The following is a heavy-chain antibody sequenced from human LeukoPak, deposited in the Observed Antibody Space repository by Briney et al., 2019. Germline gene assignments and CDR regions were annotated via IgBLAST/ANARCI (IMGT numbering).Heavy chain of an antibody. CDR2: ISYDVNNK. J-gene: IGHJ4*02. CDR1: GFTFSSYT. CDR3: ARVGPYSSGYFDY. V-gene: IGHV3-30*09. D-gene: IGHD6-19*01. Sequence: GGCLRLSCAASGFTFSSYTLHWVRQAPGKGLERLALISYDVNNKYYADSVKGRFAISRDNSKNTLYLQMNSLRPEDTAVYYCARVGPYSSGYFDYWGQGTLVTVSS.